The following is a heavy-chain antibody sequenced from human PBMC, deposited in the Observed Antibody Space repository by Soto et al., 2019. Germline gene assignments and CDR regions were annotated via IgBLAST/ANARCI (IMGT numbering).Heavy chain of an antibody. CDR3: VRDAPYNCNDLHDYGMDV. D-gene: IGHD1-1*01. Sequence: PGVSLRLSCAASGFTFSSYAMSWVRQAPGKGLEWVSAISGSGGSTYYADSVKGRFTISRDNSKNSLFLQMNSLTVEDTAQYYCVRDAPYNCNDLHDYGMDVWGQGTTVTVSS. CDR2: ISGSGGST. V-gene: IGHV3-23*01. CDR1: GFTFSSYA. J-gene: IGHJ6*02.